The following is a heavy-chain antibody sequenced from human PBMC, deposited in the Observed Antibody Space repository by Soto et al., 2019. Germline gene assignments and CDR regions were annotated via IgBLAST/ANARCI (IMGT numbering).Heavy chain of an antibody. CDR2: IYYSGST. Sequence: PSETLSLTCTVSGGSISSSSYYWGWIRQPPGKGLEWIGSIYYSGSTNYNPSLKSRVTISVDTSKNQFSLKLSSVTAADTAVYYCARCPGYCSGGSCYKQAFDIWGQGTMVTVSS. CDR3: ARCPGYCSGGSCYKQAFDI. CDR1: GGSISSSSYY. D-gene: IGHD2-15*01. V-gene: IGHV4-39*07. J-gene: IGHJ3*02.